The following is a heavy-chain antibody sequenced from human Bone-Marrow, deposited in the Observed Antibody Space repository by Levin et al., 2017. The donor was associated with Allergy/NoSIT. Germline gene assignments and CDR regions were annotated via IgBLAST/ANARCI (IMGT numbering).Heavy chain of an antibody. CDR1: GFTFNFYA. J-gene: IGHJ5*02. Sequence: PGGSLRLSCAASGFTFNFYAMHWVRQAPGKGLEWVSGISGGGDNTYYADSVKGRFTISRDNSKDTLYLLLNTLSTEDTAVYYCAKDLKQLWPRDESWGQGTLVTVSS. D-gene: IGHD5-24*01. CDR3: AKDLKQLWPRDES. V-gene: IGHV3-23*01. CDR2: ISGGGDNT.